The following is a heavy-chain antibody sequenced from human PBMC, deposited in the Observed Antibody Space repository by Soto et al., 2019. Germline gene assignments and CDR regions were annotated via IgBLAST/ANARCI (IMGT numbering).Heavy chain of an antibody. Sequence: QVQLQESGPGLVKPSQTLSLTCTVSGGSISSGGYYWSWIRQHPGKGLEWIGYIYYSGSTYYNPSLKSRVTISVDTSKNQFSLKLSSVTAADTAVYYCARERVRGQLWSYGMDVWDQGTTVTVSS. V-gene: IGHV4-31*03. CDR2: IYYSGST. J-gene: IGHJ6*02. CDR3: ARERVRGQLWSYGMDV. CDR1: GGSISSGGYY. D-gene: IGHD5-18*01.